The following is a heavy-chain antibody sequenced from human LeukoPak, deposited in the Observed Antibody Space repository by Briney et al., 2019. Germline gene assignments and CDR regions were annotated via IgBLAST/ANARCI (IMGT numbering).Heavy chain of an antibody. J-gene: IGHJ4*02. CDR3: ARRGNDYGFFDY. V-gene: IGHV3-23*01. CDR2: ISQSGLNT. CDR1: GFRFSDFA. D-gene: IGHD5-18*01. Sequence: PGGSLRLSCVASGFRFSDFAMSWVRQAPGKGLEWVARISQSGLNTFCADSVKGRFAISRVDSKNSLFLQMNSLRGEDTAVYYCARRGNDYGFFDYWGQGTQVTVSS.